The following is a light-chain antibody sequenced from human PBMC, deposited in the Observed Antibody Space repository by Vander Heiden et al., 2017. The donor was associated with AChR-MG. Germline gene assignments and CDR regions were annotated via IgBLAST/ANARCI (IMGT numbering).Light chain of an antibody. J-gene: IGLJ3*02. CDR1: SNDVGGDTH. CDR2: DVN. Sequence: QSGLTQPASVSGSPGQSITISCTGTSNDVGGDTHVSCCQQFTGKAPKLMVYDVNNRPSGVSTRFSGSKSGNTASLTISGLQAEDEADYYCSSYTSTSTPWVFGGGTKLTVL. CDR3: SSYTSTSTPWV. V-gene: IGLV2-14*03.